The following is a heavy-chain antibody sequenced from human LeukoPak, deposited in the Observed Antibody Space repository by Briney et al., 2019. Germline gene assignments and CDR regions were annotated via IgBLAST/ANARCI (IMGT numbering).Heavy chain of an antibody. CDR2: VNPNSGGT. J-gene: IGHJ4*02. V-gene: IGHV1-2*02. Sequence: ASVKVSCKASGYTFTGYYIHWVRQAPRQGLEWMEWVNPNSGGTNSVQKFRGRVTVTRATSMSTAYRELSRLTSDDRAVYYCAREIRGSDYDSWGQGTLVTVSS. CDR1: GYTFTGYY. D-gene: IGHD6-19*01. CDR3: AREIRGSDYDS.